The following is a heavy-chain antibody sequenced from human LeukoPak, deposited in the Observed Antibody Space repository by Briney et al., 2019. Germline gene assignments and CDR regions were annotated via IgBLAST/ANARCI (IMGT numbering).Heavy chain of an antibody. V-gene: IGHV3-74*01. D-gene: IGHD2-15*01. Sequence: PGGSLRLSCAASGFTFSTYWMNWVRQAPGKGLVWVSRIRSDGKSTSYTDSVRGRFTISRDNAKNTLYLQMNGLRGEDTAVYYCATEVASWFDPWGQGTLVTVSS. CDR1: GFTFSTYW. CDR2: IRSDGKST. J-gene: IGHJ5*02. CDR3: ATEVASWFDP.